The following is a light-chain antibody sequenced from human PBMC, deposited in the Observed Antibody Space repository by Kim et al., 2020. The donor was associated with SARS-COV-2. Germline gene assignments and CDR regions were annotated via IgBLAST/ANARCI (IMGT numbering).Light chain of an antibody. CDR2: RNV. Sequence: QSVLTQPPSASGTPGQRVTISCSGSRSNIGSNYIYWYQQLPGKAPKLLIYRNVQRPSGVPDRFSGSKSGTSASLAISGLRSEDEADYYCTSWDDSLSGVLFGGGTQLTVL. CDR1: RSNIGSNY. J-gene: IGLJ2*01. CDR3: TSWDDSLSGVL. V-gene: IGLV1-47*01.